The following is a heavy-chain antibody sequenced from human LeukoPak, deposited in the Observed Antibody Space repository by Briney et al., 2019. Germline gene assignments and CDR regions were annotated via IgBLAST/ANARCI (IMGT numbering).Heavy chain of an antibody. J-gene: IGHJ4*02. CDR1: GGSISGYY. D-gene: IGHD3-9*01. Sequence: SETLSLTCTVSGGSISGYYWSWIRQPPGKGLEWIGYIYYRGSTNYSPSLKSRVTISVDTSKNQFSLKLSSVTAADTAVYYCATRGTLTGYGSTDYWGQGTLVTVSS. CDR3: ATRGTLTGYGSTDY. CDR2: IYYRGST. V-gene: IGHV4-59*08.